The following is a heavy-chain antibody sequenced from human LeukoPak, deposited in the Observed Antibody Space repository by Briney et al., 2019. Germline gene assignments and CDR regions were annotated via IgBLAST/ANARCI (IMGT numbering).Heavy chain of an antibody. Sequence: GGSLRLSCAASGFTFSSYWMSWVRQAPGKGLEWVANIKQDGSEKYYVDSVKGRFTISRDNAKNSLYLQMNSLRAEDTAVYYCARTYGTAIRNAFDIWGQGTMVTVSS. CDR1: GFTFSSYW. CDR3: ARTYGTAIRNAFDI. CDR2: IKQDGSEK. J-gene: IGHJ3*02. V-gene: IGHV3-7*01. D-gene: IGHD5-18*01.